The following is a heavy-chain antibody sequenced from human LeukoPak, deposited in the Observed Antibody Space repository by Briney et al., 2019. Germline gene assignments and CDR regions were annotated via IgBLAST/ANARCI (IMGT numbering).Heavy chain of an antibody. CDR1: GYTFTSYG. J-gene: IGHJ4*02. D-gene: IGHD2-21*02. Sequence: GASVKGSCKASGYTFTSYGISWVRQAPGQGLEWMGWISIYAGNIKYGEKFQGRATMTRDTSTSTAYMEVRSLTSDDTAVYYCARLRGTALTAYPGYFDYWGQGTLVTVSS. CDR2: ISIYAGNI. V-gene: IGHV1-18*04. CDR3: ARLRGTALTAYPGYFDY.